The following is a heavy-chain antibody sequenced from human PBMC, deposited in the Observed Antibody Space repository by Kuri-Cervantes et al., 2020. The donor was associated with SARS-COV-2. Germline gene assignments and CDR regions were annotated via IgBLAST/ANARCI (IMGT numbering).Heavy chain of an antibody. CDR3: ARDSATGTRWGDLNGMDV. CDR2: ISTYSGDT. Sequence: VSVKVSCKASGYTFTGYYMHWVRQAPGQGLEWMGWISTYSGDTIYPQKIQGRVTMTTDTSTSTAYMDLRGLRSDDTAVYYCARDSATGTRWGDLNGMDVWGQGTTVTVSS. J-gene: IGHJ6*02. D-gene: IGHD1-7*01. CDR1: GYTFTGYY. V-gene: IGHV1-18*04.